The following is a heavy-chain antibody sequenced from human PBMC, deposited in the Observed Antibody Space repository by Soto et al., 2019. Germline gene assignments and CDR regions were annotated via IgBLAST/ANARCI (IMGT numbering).Heavy chain of an antibody. J-gene: IGHJ2*01. D-gene: IGHD3-10*01. Sequence: QLQLQESGSGLVKPSQTLSLTCAVSGGSISSGGYSWSWIRQPPGKGLEWIGYIYHSGTTYYNPSLKSRVTISLDRSNHQLSLKLSSVPAADTAVYYCAMSVTMAFDLWGRGTLVTVSS. CDR2: IYHSGTT. CDR3: AMSVTMAFDL. CDR1: GGSISSGGYS. V-gene: IGHV4-30-2*01.